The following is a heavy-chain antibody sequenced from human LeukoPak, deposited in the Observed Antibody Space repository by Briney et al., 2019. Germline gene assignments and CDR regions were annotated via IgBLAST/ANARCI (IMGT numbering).Heavy chain of an antibody. CDR3: ARDWYFDL. J-gene: IGHJ2*01. CDR2: IYYSGST. CDR1: GGSISSSSYY. V-gene: IGHV4-39*07. Sequence: PSETLSLTCTVSGGSISSSSYYWGWIRQPPGKGLEWIGSIYYSGSTYYNPSLKSRVTISVDTSKNQFSLKLSSVTAADTAVYYCARDWYFDLWGRGTLVTVSS.